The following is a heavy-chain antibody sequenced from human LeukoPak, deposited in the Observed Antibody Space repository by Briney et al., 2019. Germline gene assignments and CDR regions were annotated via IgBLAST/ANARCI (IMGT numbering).Heavy chain of an antibody. J-gene: IGHJ5*02. CDR3: ASRAEEYYYDSSGYSDP. Sequence: GRSLRLSCAASGFTFSSYAMHWVRQAPGKGLGWVAVISYDGSNKYYADSVKGRFTISRDNSKNTLYLQMNSLRAEDTAVYYCASRAEEYYYDSSGYSDPWGQGTLVTVSS. V-gene: IGHV3-30*04. D-gene: IGHD3-22*01. CDR2: ISYDGSNK. CDR1: GFTFSSYA.